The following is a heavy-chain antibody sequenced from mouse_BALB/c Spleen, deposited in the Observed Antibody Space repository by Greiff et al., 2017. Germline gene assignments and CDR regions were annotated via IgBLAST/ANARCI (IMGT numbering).Heavy chain of an antibody. Sequence: QVQLKESGPGLVAPSQSLSITCTVSGFSLTSYGVHWVRQPPGKGLEWLGVIWAGGSTNYNSALMSRLGISKDNSKSQVFLKMNSLQTDDTAMYYCARTYDYDLYAMDYWGQGTSVTVSS. CDR2: IWAGGST. D-gene: IGHD2-4*01. V-gene: IGHV2-9*02. CDR1: GFSLTSYG. CDR3: ARTYDYDLYAMDY. J-gene: IGHJ4*01.